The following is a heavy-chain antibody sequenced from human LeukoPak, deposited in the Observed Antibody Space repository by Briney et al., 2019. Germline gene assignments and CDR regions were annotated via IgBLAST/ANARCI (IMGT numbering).Heavy chain of an antibody. CDR3: AKGEYYGSGSYPRGHYFDY. Sequence: GGSLRLSCAASGFTFSSYAMSWVRQTPGKGLEWVSAISGSGGSTYYADSVKGRFTISRDNSKNTLYLQMNSLRAKDTAVYYCAKGEYYGSGSYPRGHYFDYWGQGTLVTVSS. V-gene: IGHV3-23*01. CDR2: ISGSGGST. CDR1: GFTFSSYA. J-gene: IGHJ4*02. D-gene: IGHD3-10*01.